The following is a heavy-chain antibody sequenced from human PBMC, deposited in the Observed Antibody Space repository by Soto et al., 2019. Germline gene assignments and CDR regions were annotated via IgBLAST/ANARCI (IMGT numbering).Heavy chain of an antibody. CDR3: ARRISTTVTSGWFDP. D-gene: IGHD4-17*01. J-gene: IGHJ5*02. CDR1: GASFSGYY. V-gene: IGHV4-34*01. CDR2: IYYSGST. Sequence: TLSLTCAVDGASFSGYYWSWIRHPPGNGLEWIGGIYYSGSTNYNTSLKSRVTLSIDTSKNQFSRKLSSVTPADTAVYYCARRISTTVTSGWFDPWGQGTLVTVSS.